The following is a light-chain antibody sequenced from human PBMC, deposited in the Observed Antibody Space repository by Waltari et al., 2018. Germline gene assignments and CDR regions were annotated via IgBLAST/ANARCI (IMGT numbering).Light chain of an antibody. CDR1: QSVSNY. Sequence: EIVLTQSPATLSLSPGEGATLSCRASQSVSNYLAWYQQKPCQAPRLLIYGTYNRATVLPARFTSSGSGTDFTLTISSLEPEDFAVYYCQQRASWPNTFGQGTKLELK. J-gene: IGKJ2*01. V-gene: IGKV3-11*01. CDR3: QQRASWPNT. CDR2: GTY.